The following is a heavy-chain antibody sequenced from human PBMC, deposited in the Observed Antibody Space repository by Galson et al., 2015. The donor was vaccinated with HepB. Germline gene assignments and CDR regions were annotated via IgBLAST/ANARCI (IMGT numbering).Heavy chain of an antibody. CDR2: IIPILGIA. CDR3: ARDRDMVRGVIGD. J-gene: IGHJ4*02. V-gene: IGHV1-69*04. CDR1: GGTFSSYA. Sequence: SVKVSCKASGGTFSSYAISWVRQAPGQGLEWMGRIIPILGIANYAQKFQGRVTITADKSTSTAYMELSSLRSEDTAVYYCARDRDMVRGVIGDWGQGTLVTVS. D-gene: IGHD3-10*01.